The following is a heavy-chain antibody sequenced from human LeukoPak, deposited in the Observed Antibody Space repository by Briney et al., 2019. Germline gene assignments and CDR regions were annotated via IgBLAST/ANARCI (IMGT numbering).Heavy chain of an antibody. Sequence: GGSLRLSCAASGFTVSSNYMSWVRQAPGKGLEWVSVIYSGGSTYYADSVKGRFTISRDNSKNTLYLQMNSLRAEDTAVYYCARDHFEVGYAFDYWGQGTLVTVSS. CDR3: ARDHFEVGYAFDY. D-gene: IGHD3-16*01. V-gene: IGHV3-53*01. CDR1: GFTVSSNY. J-gene: IGHJ4*02. CDR2: IYSGGST.